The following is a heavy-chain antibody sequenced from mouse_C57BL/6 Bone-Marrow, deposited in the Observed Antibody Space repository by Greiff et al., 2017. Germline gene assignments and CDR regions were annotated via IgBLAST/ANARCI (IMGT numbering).Heavy chain of an antibody. Sequence: VQLKQSGAELARPGASVKLSCKASGYTFTSYGISWVKQRTGQGLEWIGEIYPRSGNTYYNEKFKGKATLTADKSSSTAYMELRSLTSEDSAVYFCARDGSSLYWYFDVWGTGTTVTVSS. CDR2: IYPRSGNT. D-gene: IGHD1-1*01. J-gene: IGHJ1*03. CDR1: GYTFTSYG. V-gene: IGHV1-81*01. CDR3: ARDGSSLYWYFDV.